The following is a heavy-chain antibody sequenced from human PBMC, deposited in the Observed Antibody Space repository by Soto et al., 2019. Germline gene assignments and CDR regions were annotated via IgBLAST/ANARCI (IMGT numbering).Heavy chain of an antibody. CDR3: ARDPPKYYDILTGYSLDY. J-gene: IGHJ4*02. Sequence: ASVKVSCKASGGTFSSYTISWVRQAPGQGLEWMGWISAHNGNTNYAQKLQGRVTMTTDTSTSTAYMELRSLRSDDTTVYYCARDPPKYYDILTGYSLDYWGQGTLVTVSS. CDR2: ISAHNGNT. D-gene: IGHD3-9*01. V-gene: IGHV1-18*01. CDR1: GGTFSSYT.